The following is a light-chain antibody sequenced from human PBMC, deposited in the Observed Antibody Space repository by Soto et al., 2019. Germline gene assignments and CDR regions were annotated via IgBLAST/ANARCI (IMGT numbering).Light chain of an antibody. Sequence: IMMTQSPATLATSPGERATLSCRASQSVRSSFLAWYQQKPGQAPRLLLYAASGRVTGIPDRFSGSGSATDFILTISRLEPEDFAVYYCKHYGSSWTCGQGTKVAIK. CDR1: QSVRSSF. CDR2: AAS. J-gene: IGKJ1*01. CDR3: KHYGSSWT. V-gene: IGKV3-20*01.